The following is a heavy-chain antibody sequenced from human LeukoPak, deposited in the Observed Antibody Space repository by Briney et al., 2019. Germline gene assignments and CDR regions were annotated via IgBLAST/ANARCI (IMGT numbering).Heavy chain of an antibody. D-gene: IGHD6-19*01. CDR2: MNPNSGNT. CDR1: GYTFTSYD. CDR3: ARASFAWLVRGHYYYYYYMDV. Sequence: GASVKVSCKASGYTFTSYDINWVRQATGQGLEWMGWMNPNSGNTGYAQKFQGRVTITRNTSISTAYMELSSLRSEDTAVYYCARASFAWLVRGHYYYYYYMDVWGKGTTVTVSS. J-gene: IGHJ6*03. V-gene: IGHV1-8*03.